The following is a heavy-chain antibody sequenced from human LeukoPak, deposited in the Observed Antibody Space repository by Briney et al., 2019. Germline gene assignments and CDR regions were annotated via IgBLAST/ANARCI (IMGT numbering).Heavy chain of an antibody. J-gene: IGHJ4*02. D-gene: IGHD1-26*01. V-gene: IGHV3-11*04. CDR3: ARDSSGNSGSYYFPDY. Sequence: GGSLRLSCAASGFTFSDYYMSWIRQAPGKGLEWVSYISSSGSTIYYADSVKGRFTISRDNAKNSLYLQMNSLRAEDTAVYYCARDSSGNSGSYYFPDYWGQGTLVTVSS. CDR2: ISSSGSTI. CDR1: GFTFSDYY.